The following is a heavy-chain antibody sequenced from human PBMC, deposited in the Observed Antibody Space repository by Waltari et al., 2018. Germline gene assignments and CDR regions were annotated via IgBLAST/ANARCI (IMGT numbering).Heavy chain of an antibody. CDR3: ARDPGPLVGAPDY. J-gene: IGHJ4*02. Sequence: QVQLVQSGTEVKKPGASVKVSCQASGYRFTDYHLHWVRQTPGQGLEGLGWINPKKGETSYEQNCLGRVTMTRDTSINTVYRDLSGLRSDDTAVFYCARDPGPLVGAPDYWGQGTLVTVSS. CDR1: GYRFTDYH. CDR2: INPKKGET. V-gene: IGHV1-2*02. D-gene: IGHD1-26*01.